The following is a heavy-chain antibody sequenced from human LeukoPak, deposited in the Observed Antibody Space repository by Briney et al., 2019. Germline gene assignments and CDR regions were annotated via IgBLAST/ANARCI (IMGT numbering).Heavy chain of an antibody. D-gene: IGHD3-10*01. CDR2: INHSGST. Sequence: SETLSLTCAVSGYSISSAWYWGWIRQPPGKGLEWIGEINHSGSTNYNPSLKSRVTISVDTSKNQFSLKLSSVTAADTAVYYCARGWYYGSGSDMPKWKRRQNYYYGMDVWGKGTTVTVSS. CDR3: ARGWYYGSGSDMPKWKRRQNYYYGMDV. V-gene: IGHV4-34*01. J-gene: IGHJ6*04. CDR1: GYSISSAWY.